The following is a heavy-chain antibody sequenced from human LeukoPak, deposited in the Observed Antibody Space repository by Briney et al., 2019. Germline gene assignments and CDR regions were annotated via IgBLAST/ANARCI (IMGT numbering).Heavy chain of an antibody. J-gene: IGHJ6*03. V-gene: IGHV3-30*18. CDR2: ISYDGSNK. D-gene: IGHD3-3*01. CDR1: GFTFSSYG. Sequence: TGGSLRLSCAASGFTFSSYGMHWVRQAPGKGLEWVAVISYDGSNKYYADSVKGRFTISRDNSKNTLYLQMNSLRAEDTAVYYCAKDAAYWVWSGYFDYYYYMDVWGKGTTVTVSS. CDR3: AKDAAYWVWSGYFDYYYYMDV.